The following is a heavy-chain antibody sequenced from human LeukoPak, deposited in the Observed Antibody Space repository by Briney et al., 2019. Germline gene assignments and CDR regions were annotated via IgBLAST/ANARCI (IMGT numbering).Heavy chain of an antibody. CDR3: ARGSIAAAGTPEDY. V-gene: IGHV4-4*07. Sequence: SETLSLTCLVSGGSISSYSWSWIRQPAGKGLEWIGHIYTSGSTNYNPSLKSRVTMSEDTSKNQFSLRLSSVTAADTAVYYCARGSIAAAGTPEDYWGQGTLVTVSS. D-gene: IGHD6-13*01. J-gene: IGHJ4*02. CDR2: IYTSGST. CDR1: GGSISSYS.